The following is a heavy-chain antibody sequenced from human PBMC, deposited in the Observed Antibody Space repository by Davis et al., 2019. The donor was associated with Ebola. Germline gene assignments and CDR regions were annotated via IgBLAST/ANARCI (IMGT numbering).Heavy chain of an antibody. CDR2: IRSKANSYAT. CDR3: TTDRGSSWYYYYYGMDV. Sequence: GGSLRLSCAASGFTFSGSAMHWVRQASGKGLEWVGRIRSKANSYATAYAASVKDRFTISRDDSKNTAYLQMNSLKTEDTAVYYCTTDRGSSWYYYYYGMDVWGQGTTVTVSS. D-gene: IGHD6-13*01. J-gene: IGHJ6*02. V-gene: IGHV3-73*01. CDR1: GFTFSGSA.